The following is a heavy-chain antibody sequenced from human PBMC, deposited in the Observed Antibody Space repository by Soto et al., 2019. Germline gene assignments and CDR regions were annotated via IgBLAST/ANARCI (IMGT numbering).Heavy chain of an antibody. CDR2: IKQDGSEK. CDR1: GFTFSSYW. CDR3: ARDWGITMVRGVIITPYYYYGMDV. Sequence: PGGSLRLSCAASGFTFSSYWMSWVRQAPGKGLEWVANIKQDGSEKYYVDSVKGRFTISRDNAKNSLYLQMNSLRAEDTAVYYCARDWGITMVRGVIITPYYYYGMDVWGQGTTVTVSS. V-gene: IGHV3-7*01. D-gene: IGHD3-10*01. J-gene: IGHJ6*02.